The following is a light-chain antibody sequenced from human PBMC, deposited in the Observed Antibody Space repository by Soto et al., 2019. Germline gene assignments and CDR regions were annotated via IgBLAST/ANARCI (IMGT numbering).Light chain of an antibody. CDR1: QGVSKW. V-gene: IGKV1-12*01. CDR3: QQANSFPLT. Sequence: DIQLTQSPSSLSASVGDRVTITCRASQGVSKWLAWYQQKPGKAPILLIHGASNLQTGVPSRFSGSGSGTDSALTITSLQPEDIATYFCQQANSFPLTFGQGTRLEIK. J-gene: IGKJ5*01. CDR2: GAS.